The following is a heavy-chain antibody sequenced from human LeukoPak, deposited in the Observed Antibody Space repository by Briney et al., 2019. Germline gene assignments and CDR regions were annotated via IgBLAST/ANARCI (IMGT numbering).Heavy chain of an antibody. V-gene: IGHV3-33*01. D-gene: IGHD1-26*01. CDR2: IWYDGSNQ. CDR3: AREFTSGSYNWFDP. Sequence: PGGSLRLSCTASGFTFSSYGMHWVRQAPGKGLEWVAVIWYDGSNQQYADSVKGRFTISRDNAKNSLYLQMNSLRAEDTAVYYCAREFTSGSYNWFDPWGQGTLVTVSS. CDR1: GFTFSSYG. J-gene: IGHJ5*02.